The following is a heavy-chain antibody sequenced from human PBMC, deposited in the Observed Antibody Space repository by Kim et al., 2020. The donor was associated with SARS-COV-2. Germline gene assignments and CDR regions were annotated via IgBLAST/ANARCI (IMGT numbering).Heavy chain of an antibody. J-gene: IGHJ6*02. CDR3: AWSLDYYYGMDV. CDR2: ISSSSSYI. Sequence: GGSLRLSCAASGFTFSSYSMNWVRQAPGKGLEWVSSISSSSSYIYYADSVKGRFTISRDNAKNSLYLQMNSLRAEDTAVYYCAWSLDYYYGMDVWGQGTTVTVSS. V-gene: IGHV3-21*01. CDR1: GFTFSSYS.